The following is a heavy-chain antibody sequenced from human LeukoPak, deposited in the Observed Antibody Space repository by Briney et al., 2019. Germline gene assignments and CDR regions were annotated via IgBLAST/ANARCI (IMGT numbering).Heavy chain of an antibody. CDR1: GGSISSGDYY. V-gene: IGHV4-30-4*01. CDR2: IYYSGST. Sequence: SETLSPTCTVSGGSISSGDYYWSWIRQPPGKGLEWIGYIYYSGSTYYNPSLKSRVTISVDTSKNQFSLKLSSVTAADTAVYYCATASIVSSGWYMNYWGQGTLVTVSS. J-gene: IGHJ4*02. D-gene: IGHD6-19*01. CDR3: ATASIVSSGWYMNY.